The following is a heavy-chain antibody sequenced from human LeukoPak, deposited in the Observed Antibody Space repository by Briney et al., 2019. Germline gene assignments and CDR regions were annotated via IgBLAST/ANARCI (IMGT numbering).Heavy chain of an antibody. CDR2: VYYSGST. V-gene: IGHV4-59*08. CDR1: GFIFSSYW. CDR3: ARYYDSSGYYSYYYYGMDV. J-gene: IGHJ6*02. D-gene: IGHD3-22*01. Sequence: GSLRLSCAASGFIFSSYWMSWIRQPPGKGLEWIGYVYYSGSTNYNPSLKSRVTISVDTSKNQFSLKLSSVTAADTAVYYCARYYDSSGYYSYYYYGMDVWGQRTTVTVSS.